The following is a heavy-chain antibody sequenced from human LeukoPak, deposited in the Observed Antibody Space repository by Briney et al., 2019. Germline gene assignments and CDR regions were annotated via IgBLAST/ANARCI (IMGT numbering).Heavy chain of an antibody. Sequence: GGSLRLSCAASGFTFSSYSMNWVRQAPGKGLEWVSSISSSSSYIYYADSVKGRSTISRDNAKNSLYLQMNSLRAEDTAVYYCARDLVQQLEVPYYGMDVWGQGTTVTVSS. CDR1: GFTFSSYS. D-gene: IGHD6-6*01. CDR2: ISSSSSYI. J-gene: IGHJ6*02. CDR3: ARDLVQQLEVPYYGMDV. V-gene: IGHV3-21*01.